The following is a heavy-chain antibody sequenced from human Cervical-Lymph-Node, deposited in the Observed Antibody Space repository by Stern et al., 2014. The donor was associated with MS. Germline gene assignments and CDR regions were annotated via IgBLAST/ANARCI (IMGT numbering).Heavy chain of an antibody. CDR2: IYPGDSDT. Sequence: EVQLVESGAEVKKPGESLKISCKGSGYSFTTNWIGGVRPIPGQSLEGMGIIYPGDSDTRYSPSFQGQVTISADKSISTAYLQWSSLKASDTAMYYCARDYGDYAFDYWGQGTLVTVSS. CDR3: ARDYGDYAFDY. CDR1: GYSFTTNW. V-gene: IGHV5-51*01. D-gene: IGHD4-17*01. J-gene: IGHJ4*02.